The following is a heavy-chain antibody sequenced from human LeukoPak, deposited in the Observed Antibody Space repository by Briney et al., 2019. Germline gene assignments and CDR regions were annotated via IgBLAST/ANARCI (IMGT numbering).Heavy chain of an antibody. V-gene: IGHV3-21*01. D-gene: IGHD6-6*01. J-gene: IGHJ4*01. CDR2: ISSSSSYI. CDR1: GFTFSSYG. Sequence: EGSLTLSRAASGFTFSSYGMNWVRQAPGKGLEWVSSISSSSSYIYYADALKGRFTISRDNAKNSLYLQMNSLRAEDTAVYYCARGSAARNADFWGHESLVAVSS. CDR3: ARGSAARNADF.